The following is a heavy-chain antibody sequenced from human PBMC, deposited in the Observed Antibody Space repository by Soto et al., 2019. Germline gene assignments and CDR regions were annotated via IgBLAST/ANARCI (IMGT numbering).Heavy chain of an antibody. D-gene: IGHD6-13*01. CDR1: GCTFSSYW. J-gene: IGHJ4*02. V-gene: IGHV3-7*03. CDR2: IKQDGSEK. CDR3: ASVRIAAAVHY. Sequence: GSLLLACAASGCTFSSYWMSWVRQAPGKGLEWVANIKQDGSEKYYVDSVKGRFTISRDNAKNSLYLQMNSLRAEDTAVYYCASVRIAAAVHYWGQGTLVTVYS.